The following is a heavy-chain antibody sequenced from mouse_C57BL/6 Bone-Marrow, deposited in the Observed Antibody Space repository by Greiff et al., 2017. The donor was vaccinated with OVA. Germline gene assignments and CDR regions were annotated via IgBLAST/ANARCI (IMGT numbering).Heavy chain of an antibody. CDR2: IYPRSGNT. CDR1: GYTFTSYG. Sequence: LVESGAELARPGASVKLSCKASGYTFTSYGISWVKQRTGQGLEWIGEIYPRSGNTYYNEKFKGKATLTADKSSSTAYMELRSLTSEDSAVYFCARGAPFDVWGTGTTVTVSS. CDR3: ARGAPFDV. J-gene: IGHJ1*03. V-gene: IGHV1-81*01.